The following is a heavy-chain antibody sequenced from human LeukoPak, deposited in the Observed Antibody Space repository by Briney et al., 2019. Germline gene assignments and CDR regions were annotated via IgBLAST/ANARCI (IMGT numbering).Heavy chain of an antibody. CDR1: GGSIGSSSYY. D-gene: IGHD4-23*01. V-gene: IGHV4-39*01. CDR2: IYYTGST. Sequence: EPSETLSLTCTVSGGSIGSSSYYWGWIRQPPGKGLEWIGNIYYTGSTYYDPSLKTRLTIPLNTSKDQFPLKLSPVTAADTAVYYCARLGHGGNFVDYWGQGTLVTVSS. J-gene: IGHJ4*02. CDR3: ARLGHGGNFVDY.